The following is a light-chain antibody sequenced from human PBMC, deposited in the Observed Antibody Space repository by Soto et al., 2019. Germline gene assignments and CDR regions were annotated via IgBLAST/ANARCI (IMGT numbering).Light chain of an antibody. J-gene: IGKJ5*01. V-gene: IGKV1-39*01. CDR1: QSISSY. CDR2: AAS. Sequence: DIQMTQSPSSLSASVGDRVTITCRASQSISSYLNWYQQKPGKAPKLLIYAASSLQSGVPSRFSGSGSGTDFTRTISSLQPEDVATYYCQQSYSTPITFGRGTRLEIK. CDR3: QQSYSTPIT.